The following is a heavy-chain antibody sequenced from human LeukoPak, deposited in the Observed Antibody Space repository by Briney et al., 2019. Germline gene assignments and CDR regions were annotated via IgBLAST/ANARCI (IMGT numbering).Heavy chain of an antibody. CDR2: INHSGST. CDR3: ARGSPYSSGWYSWFDP. J-gene: IGHJ5*02. Sequence: SETLSLTCTVSGGSISSSSYYWSWIRQPPGKGLEWIGEINHSGSTNYNPSLKSRVTISVDTSKNQFSLKLSSVTAADTAVYYCARGSPYSSGWYSWFDPWGQGTLVTVSS. CDR1: GGSISSSSYY. V-gene: IGHV4-39*07. D-gene: IGHD6-19*01.